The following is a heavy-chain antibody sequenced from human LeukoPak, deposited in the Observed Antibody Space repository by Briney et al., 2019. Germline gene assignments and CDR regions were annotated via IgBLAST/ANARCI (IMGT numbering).Heavy chain of an antibody. Sequence: PGGSLRLSCAASGFTFSSYWMSWVRQAPGKGLEWVANIKQDGSEKYYVGSVKGRFTISRDNAKNSLYLQMNSLRAEDTALYYCAKDILARSGYSYGHDYWGQGTLVTVSS. CDR3: AKDILARSGYSYGHDY. V-gene: IGHV3-7*03. CDR2: IKQDGSEK. D-gene: IGHD5-18*01. J-gene: IGHJ4*02. CDR1: GFTFSSYW.